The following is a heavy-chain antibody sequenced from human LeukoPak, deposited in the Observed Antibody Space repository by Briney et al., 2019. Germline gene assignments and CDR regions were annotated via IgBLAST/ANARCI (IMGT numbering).Heavy chain of an antibody. CDR3: ARGCRPITIFGVVIIGVNWFDP. Sequence: GSLRLSCAAFRFTFSEYAMHWVRQAPGKGLEWIGEINHSGSTNYNPSHKSRVTISVDTSKNQFSLKLSSVTAADTAVYYCARGCRPITIFGVVIIGVNWFDPWGQGTLVTVSS. CDR1: RFTFSEYA. V-gene: IGHV4-34*01. D-gene: IGHD3-3*01. J-gene: IGHJ5*02. CDR2: INHSGST.